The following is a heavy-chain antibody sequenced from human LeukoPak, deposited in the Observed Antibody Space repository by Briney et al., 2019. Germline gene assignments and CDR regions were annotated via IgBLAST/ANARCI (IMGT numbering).Heavy chain of an antibody. J-gene: IGHJ4*02. CDR1: GGSFSGYY. V-gene: IGHV4-34*01. D-gene: IGHD6-6*01. Sequence: SETLSLTCAVDGGSFSGYYWSWLRQPPGKGLEWIGEINHSGSTNYNPSLKSRVTISVDTSKNQFSLKLSSVTAADTAVYYCARGRYSSSYYDYWGQGTLVTVSS. CDR3: ARGRYSSSYYDY. CDR2: INHSGST.